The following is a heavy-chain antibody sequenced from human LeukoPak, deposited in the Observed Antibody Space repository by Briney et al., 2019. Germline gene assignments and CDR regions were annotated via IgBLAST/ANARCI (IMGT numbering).Heavy chain of an antibody. Sequence: SETLSLTCTVSGGSISSSTYYWGWIRQPPGKGLEWIGSIYYSGSTYYNPSLKIRVTMSVDTSKNQFSLKLSSVTAADTAVYYCARGPDDAFDIWGQGTMVTVSS. J-gene: IGHJ3*02. CDR3: ARGPDDAFDI. CDR2: IYYSGST. CDR1: GGSISSSTYY. V-gene: IGHV4-39*07.